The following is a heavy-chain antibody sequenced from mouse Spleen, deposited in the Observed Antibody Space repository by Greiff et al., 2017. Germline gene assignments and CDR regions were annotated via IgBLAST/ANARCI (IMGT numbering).Heavy chain of an antibody. Sequence: QVQLQQPGAELVKPGASVKLSCKASGYTFTSYGMPWVKQRPGQGLEWIGMINPDSGSTNYNEKFKSKATLTVDNTSSTAYMQLSSLTSEDSAVYYCARSYYSNYVDYAMDYWGQGTSVTVSS. CDR1: GYTFTSYG. J-gene: IGHJ4*01. V-gene: IGHV1-64*01. D-gene: IGHD2-5*01. CDR2: INPDSGST. CDR3: ARSYYSNYVDYAMDY.